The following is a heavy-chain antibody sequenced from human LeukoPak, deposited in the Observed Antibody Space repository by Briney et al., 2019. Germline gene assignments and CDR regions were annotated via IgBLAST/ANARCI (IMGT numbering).Heavy chain of an antibody. CDR1: GFTFRSNW. V-gene: IGHV3-7*01. CDR2: IKEDGTEK. CDR3: ASFDYYDSSGYHYFDY. J-gene: IGHJ4*02. D-gene: IGHD3-22*01. Sequence: GGSLRLSCTPSGFTFRSNWMSWVRQAPGKGLEWVASIKEDGTEKYYVDSVKGRFTISRDNAKNSVHLQMNSLRVEDTSVYYCASFDYYDSSGYHYFDYWGQGTLVTVSS.